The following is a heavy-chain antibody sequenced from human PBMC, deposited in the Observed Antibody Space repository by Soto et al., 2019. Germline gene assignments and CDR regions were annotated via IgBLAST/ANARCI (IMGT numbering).Heavy chain of an antibody. CDR2: ISGSGGST. D-gene: IGHD5-12*01. Sequence: EVQLLESGGGLVQPGGSLRLSCAASGFTFSSYAMSWVRQAPGKGLEWVSAISGSGGSTYYADSVKGRFTISRDNSKNTLYLQMNSLSADDTAVYYCSQSGMAIDYWGQGTLVTVSS. V-gene: IGHV3-23*01. J-gene: IGHJ4*02. CDR3: SQSGMAIDY. CDR1: GFTFSSYA.